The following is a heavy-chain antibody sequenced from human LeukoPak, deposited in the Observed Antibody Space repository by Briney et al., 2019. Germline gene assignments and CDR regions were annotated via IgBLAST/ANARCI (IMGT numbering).Heavy chain of an antibody. CDR3: ARGWLAEATVVTPYNY. V-gene: IGHV1-69*13. J-gene: IGHJ4*02. CDR2: ITPMFGTA. CDR1: GGTFSSYD. D-gene: IGHD4-23*01. Sequence: SVKVPCKASGGTFSSYDISWVRQAPGQGLEWMGGITPMFGTANHAQKFQGRVTITAVESMSTVYMELSSLRFEDTAVYYCARGWLAEATVVTPYNYWGQGTLVTVSS.